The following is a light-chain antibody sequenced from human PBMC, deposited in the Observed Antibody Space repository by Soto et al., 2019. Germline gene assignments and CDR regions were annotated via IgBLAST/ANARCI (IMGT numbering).Light chain of an antibody. Sequence: EIVLTQSPGALSLSPGERAILSCRASQSLSSNYLAWYQQKPGQAPRLLIYATSSRATGIPDRFSASGSGSDCTLTISRLKPEDSAVYYCQQFGYFGGGTKVEIK. V-gene: IGKV3-20*01. CDR2: ATS. J-gene: IGKJ4*01. CDR1: QSLSSNY. CDR3: QQFGY.